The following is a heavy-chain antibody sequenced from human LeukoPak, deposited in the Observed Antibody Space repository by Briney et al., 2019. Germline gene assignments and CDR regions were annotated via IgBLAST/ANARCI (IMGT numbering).Heavy chain of an antibody. Sequence: GGSLRLSCSASGFIFSNYAMMWIRQTPAKGLEWVSTISGSADNTNYAEAVKGRFTISRDNSKNTMYLQMNSLRAEDTAVYYCAKQGFGCWGQGTLVTVSS. CDR3: AKQGFGC. J-gene: IGHJ4*02. CDR2: ISGSADNT. V-gene: IGHV3-23*01. CDR1: GFIFSNYA.